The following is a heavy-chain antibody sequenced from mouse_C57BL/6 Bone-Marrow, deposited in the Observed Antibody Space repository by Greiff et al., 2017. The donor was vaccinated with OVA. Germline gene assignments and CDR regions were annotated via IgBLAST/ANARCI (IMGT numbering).Heavy chain of an antibody. CDR3: ARDYYGSSRDYFDY. Sequence: QVQLQQSGTELVKPGASVKLSCKASGYTFTSYWMHWVKQRPGQGLEWIGNINPSNGGTNYNEKFKSKATLTVDKSSSTAYMQLSSLTSEDSAVYDCARDYYGSSRDYFDYWGQGTTLTVSS. V-gene: IGHV1-53*01. CDR2: INPSNGGT. J-gene: IGHJ2*01. D-gene: IGHD1-1*01. CDR1: GYTFTSYW.